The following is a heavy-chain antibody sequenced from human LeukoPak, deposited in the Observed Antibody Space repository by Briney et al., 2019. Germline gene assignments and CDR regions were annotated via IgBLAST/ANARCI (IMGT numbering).Heavy chain of an antibody. Sequence: PSETLSLTCAVYGGSFSGYYWSWIRQPPGKGLEWIGEINHSGSTNYNPSLKSRVTISVDTSKNQFSLKLSSVTAADTAVYYCARTTGDAFDIWGQGTMVTVSS. CDR2: INHSGST. J-gene: IGHJ3*02. CDR3: ARTTGDAFDI. D-gene: IGHD4-11*01. V-gene: IGHV4-34*09. CDR1: GGSFSGYY.